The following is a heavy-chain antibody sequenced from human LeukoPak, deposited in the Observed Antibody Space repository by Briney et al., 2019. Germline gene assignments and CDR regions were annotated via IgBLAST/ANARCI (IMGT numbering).Heavy chain of an antibody. D-gene: IGHD6-19*01. V-gene: IGHV3-23*01. CDR1: GFTFSSYA. Sequence: GGSLRLSCAASGFTFSSYAMSWVRQAPGKGLEWVSAISGSGGRIYYGASVKGRFTISRDNSKNTLNLQMNSLRAEDTAVYYCAKAKSVAGAFDIWGQGTMVTVSS. J-gene: IGHJ3*02. CDR2: ISGSGGRI. CDR3: AKAKSVAGAFDI.